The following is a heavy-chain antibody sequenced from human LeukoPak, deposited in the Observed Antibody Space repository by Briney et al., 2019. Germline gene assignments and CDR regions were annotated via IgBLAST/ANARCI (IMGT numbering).Heavy chain of an antibody. J-gene: IGHJ4*02. D-gene: IGHD3-10*02. V-gene: IGHV3-21*01. CDR3: ARGTMFPYYFDY. Sequence: GGSLRLSCGVSGFTFSSYSMCWVRQAPGEGLGWVSFISSSSSYIYYADSVKGRFTISRDNAKNSLYLQMNSLRAEDTAVYYCARGTMFPYYFDYWGQGTPVTVSS. CDR1: GFTFSSYS. CDR2: ISSSSSYI.